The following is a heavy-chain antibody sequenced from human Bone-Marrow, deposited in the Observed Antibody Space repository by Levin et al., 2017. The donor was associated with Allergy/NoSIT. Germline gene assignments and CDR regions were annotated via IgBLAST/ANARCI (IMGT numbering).Heavy chain of an antibody. Sequence: ASVKVSCKASGYTFTSYAMHWVRQAPGQRLEWMGWINAGNGNTKYSQKFQGRVTITRDTSASTAYMELSSLRSEDTAVYYCAREAYSVGYCSSTSCYSWFDPWGQGTLVTVSS. CDR3: AREAYSVGYCSSTSCYSWFDP. D-gene: IGHD2-2*01. V-gene: IGHV1-3*01. CDR2: INAGNGNT. CDR1: GYTFTSYA. J-gene: IGHJ5*02.